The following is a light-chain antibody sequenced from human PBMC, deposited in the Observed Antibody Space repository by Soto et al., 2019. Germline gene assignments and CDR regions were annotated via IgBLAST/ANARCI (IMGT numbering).Light chain of an antibody. CDR1: QIISSTY. Sequence: DIVLTQSPGTLSLSPGERATLSCRASQIISSTYLGWYQQKPGQAPRLLIYGASSRATGIPDRFNGSGSGTDFTLTISRLEPEDFAVYYCQHYGTSLYTFGQGTKLEIK. V-gene: IGKV3-20*01. CDR2: GAS. CDR3: QHYGTSLYT. J-gene: IGKJ2*01.